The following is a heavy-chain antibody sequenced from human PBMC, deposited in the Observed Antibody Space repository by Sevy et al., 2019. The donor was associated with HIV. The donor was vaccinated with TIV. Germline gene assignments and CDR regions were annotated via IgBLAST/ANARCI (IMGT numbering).Heavy chain of an antibody. CDR1: GGTFSSYA. CDR2: IIPIFGTA. D-gene: IGHD3-10*01. J-gene: IGHJ3*02. CDR3: AGPITMVRGVIKGPGAFDI. V-gene: IGHV1-69*06. Sequence: ASVKVSCKASGGTFSSYAISWVRQAPGQGLEWMGGIIPIFGTANYAQKFQGRVTITADKSTSTAYMELSSLRSEDTAVYYCAGPITMVRGVIKGPGAFDIWGQGTMVTVS.